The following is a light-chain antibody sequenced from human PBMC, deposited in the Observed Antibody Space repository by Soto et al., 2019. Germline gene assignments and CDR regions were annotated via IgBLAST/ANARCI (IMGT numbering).Light chain of an antibody. Sequence: QSVLTQPPSASGTPGHRVTVSCSGSSSNIKSNYVYWYQQLPGTAPKLLIYSTNQRPSGVPDRFSGSKSGTSASLAISGLRSEDEADYYCSAWDDSLSGHVVFGGGTKLTVL. V-gene: IGLV1-47*02. CDR2: STN. CDR1: SSNIKSNY. J-gene: IGLJ2*01. CDR3: SAWDDSLSGHVV.